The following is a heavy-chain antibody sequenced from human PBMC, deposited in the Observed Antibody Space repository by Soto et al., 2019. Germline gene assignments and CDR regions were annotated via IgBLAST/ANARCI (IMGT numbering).Heavy chain of an antibody. CDR3: ATERGDGSGYY. Sequence: ASVKVSCKASGYTFTGYYMHSVRQAPGQGLEWMGWINPNSGGTNYAQKFQGWVTMTRDTCISTAYRELSSVTAADTAVYYCATERGDGSGYYWGQGTLVTVSS. CDR1: GYTFTGYY. V-gene: IGHV1-2*04. J-gene: IGHJ4*02. D-gene: IGHD3-22*01. CDR2: INPNSGGT.